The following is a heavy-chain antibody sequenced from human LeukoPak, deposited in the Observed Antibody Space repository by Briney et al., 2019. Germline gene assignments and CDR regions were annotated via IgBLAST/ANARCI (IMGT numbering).Heavy chain of an antibody. CDR3: ARGQYGSGSYYRKRYFDY. Sequence: GASVKVSCKASGSTFTSYGISWVRQAPGQGLEWMGWISAYNGNTNYAQKLQGRVTMTTDTSTSTAYMELRSLRSDDTAVYYCARGQYGSGSYYRKRYFDYWGQGTLVTVSS. CDR1: GSTFTSYG. J-gene: IGHJ4*02. V-gene: IGHV1-18*01. CDR2: ISAYNGNT. D-gene: IGHD3-10*01.